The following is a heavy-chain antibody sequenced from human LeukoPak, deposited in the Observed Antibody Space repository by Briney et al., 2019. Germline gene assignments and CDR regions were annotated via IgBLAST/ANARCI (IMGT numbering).Heavy chain of an antibody. CDR3: ARAGIVGAKKAFDI. V-gene: IGHV1-69*05. D-gene: IGHD1-26*01. CDR2: IIPIFGTA. CDR1: GGTFSSYA. J-gene: IGHJ3*02. Sequence: SVKVSCKASGGTFSSYAVSWVRQAPGQGLEWMGGIIPIFGTANYAQKFQGRVTITTDESTSTAYMELSSLRSEDTAVYYCARAGIVGAKKAFDIWGQGTMVTVSS.